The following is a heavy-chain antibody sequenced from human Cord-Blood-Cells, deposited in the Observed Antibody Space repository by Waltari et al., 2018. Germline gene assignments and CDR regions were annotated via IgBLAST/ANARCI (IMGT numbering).Heavy chain of an antibody. CDR1: GGTFSSDA. J-gene: IGHJ2*01. Sequence: QVQLVQSGAEVKKPGSSVKFSCNASGGTFSSDAISWVRQSPGQGVEWMGRIIPILGIANYAQKFQGRVTITADKATSTAYMELSRLRSEDTAVYYCARDARYCDLWGRGTLVTVSS. V-gene: IGHV1-69*09. CDR3: ARDARYCDL. CDR2: IIPILGIA.